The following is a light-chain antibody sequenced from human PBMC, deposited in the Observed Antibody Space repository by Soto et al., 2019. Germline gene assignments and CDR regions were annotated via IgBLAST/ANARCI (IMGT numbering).Light chain of an antibody. CDR1: QSFSTSN. Sequence: IVLTQSPGTLSLSPGERAAISCRASQSFSTSNLAWYQQRPGQAPRLLIYGASSRATGIPDRFSGSGSGTDFTLTISRLEPEDFAVYYCHQYGSSPRTFGQGTKVDIK. V-gene: IGKV3-20*01. CDR2: GAS. CDR3: HQYGSSPRT. J-gene: IGKJ1*01.